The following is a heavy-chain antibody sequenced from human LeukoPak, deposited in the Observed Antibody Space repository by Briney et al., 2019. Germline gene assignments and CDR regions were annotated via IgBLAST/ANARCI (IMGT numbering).Heavy chain of an antibody. CDR2: IKEDGSQQ. CDR3: SRSLDY. V-gene: IGHV3-7*01. J-gene: IGHJ4*02. Sequence: QPGGSLRLSCAASGFPFSGYWMDWVRQAPGKGMEGVANIKEDGSQQYYADSVKGRFTISRDNAKNSLYLQMNSLRVEDTAIYYCSRSLDYLGQGALVTVSS. CDR1: GFPFSGYW.